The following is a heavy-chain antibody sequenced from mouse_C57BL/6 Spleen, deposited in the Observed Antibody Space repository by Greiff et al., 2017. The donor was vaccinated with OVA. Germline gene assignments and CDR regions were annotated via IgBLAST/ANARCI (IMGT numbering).Heavy chain of an antibody. D-gene: IGHD3-2*02. CDR2: FDPSDSYT. CDR3: ARRGSSGPSYAMDY. Sequence: QVQLQQPGADLVMPGASVKLSCNASGYTFTSYWMHWVKQRPGQGLAWIGVFDPSDSYTNYNQKFKGKSTLTVDKSSSTAYMQLSSLTSEDSAVYYGARRGSSGPSYAMDYWGQGTSVTVSS. V-gene: IGHV1-69*01. J-gene: IGHJ4*01. CDR1: GYTFTSYW.